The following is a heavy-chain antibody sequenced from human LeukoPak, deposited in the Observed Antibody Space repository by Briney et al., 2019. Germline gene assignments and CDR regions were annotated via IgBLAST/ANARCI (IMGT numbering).Heavy chain of an antibody. CDR2: FDPEDGET. Sequence: ASVKVSCKVSGYTLTELSMHWVRQAPGKGLEWMGGFDPEDGETIYAQKFQGRVTITTDESTSTAYMELSSLRSEDTAVYYCAREPHYYDSSGYYYLDYWGQGTLVTVSS. D-gene: IGHD3-22*01. J-gene: IGHJ4*02. CDR3: AREPHYYDSSGYYYLDY. CDR1: GYTLTELS. V-gene: IGHV1-24*01.